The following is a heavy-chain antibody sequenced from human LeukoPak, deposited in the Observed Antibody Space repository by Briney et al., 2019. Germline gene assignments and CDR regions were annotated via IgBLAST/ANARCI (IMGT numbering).Heavy chain of an antibody. CDR1: GGSISSSNW. V-gene: IGHV4-39*01. D-gene: IGHD6-6*01. Sequence: SETLSLTCAVSGGSISSSNWWSWVRQPPGKGLEWIGSIYYSGSTYYNPSLKSRVTISVDTSKNQFSLKLSSVTAADTAVYYCASRSSIAARPEVDYWGQGTLVTVSS. CDR3: ASRSSIAARPEVDY. J-gene: IGHJ4*02. CDR2: IYYSGST.